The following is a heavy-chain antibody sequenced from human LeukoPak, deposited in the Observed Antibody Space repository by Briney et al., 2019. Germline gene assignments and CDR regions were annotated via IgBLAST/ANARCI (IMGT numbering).Heavy chain of an antibody. V-gene: IGHV1-2*06. D-gene: IGHD5-18*01. CDR1: GYTFTGYY. CDR3: ARGLGGYSYAWTHGY. J-gene: IGHJ4*02. Sequence: ASVKVSCKASGYTFTGYYMHWVRQAPGQGLEWMGRINPNRGGTNYAQKFQGRVTMTRDTSISTAYMELSRLRSDDTAVYYCARGLGGYSYAWTHGYWGQGTLVTVSS. CDR2: INPNRGGT.